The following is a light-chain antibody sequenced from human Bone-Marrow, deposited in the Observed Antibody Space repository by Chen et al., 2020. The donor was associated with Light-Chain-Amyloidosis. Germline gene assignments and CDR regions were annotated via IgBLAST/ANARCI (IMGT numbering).Light chain of an antibody. CDR3: QSADSSGTYEVI. J-gene: IGLJ2*01. CDR1: DLPTKY. Sequence: SSELTPPPSVSVSPGQTPRITCSGDDLPTKYAYWYQQKPGQAPVLVIHRDTERPSGISERFSGSSSGTTATLTISGVQAEDEADYHCQSADSSGTYEVIFGGGTKLTVL. V-gene: IGLV3-25*03. CDR2: RDT.